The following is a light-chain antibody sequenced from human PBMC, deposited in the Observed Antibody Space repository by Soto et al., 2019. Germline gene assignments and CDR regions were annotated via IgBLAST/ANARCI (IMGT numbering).Light chain of an antibody. CDR3: QQNKDWPGT. V-gene: IGKV3-15*01. Sequence: EIVMTQSPATLSVSPGERATLSCRASQSVSSSYLAWYQQKPGQAPRLLIYDASTRATGIPVRFSGSGSGTEFTLTISSLQSEDFGVYYCQQNKDWPGTFGQGTKVDIK. CDR2: DAS. CDR1: QSVSSSY. J-gene: IGKJ1*01.